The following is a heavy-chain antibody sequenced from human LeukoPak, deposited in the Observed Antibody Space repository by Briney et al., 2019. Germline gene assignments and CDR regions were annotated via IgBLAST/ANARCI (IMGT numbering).Heavy chain of an antibody. V-gene: IGHV3-48*04. Sequence: PGGSLRLSCAASGFTFSSYDMNWVRQAPGKGLEWVSYISPSSTRIDYAASVRGRFTISRDNAKRSLYLQMSSLRAEDTAVYYCAKGYIVGAKVLDYWGQGTLVTVSS. J-gene: IGHJ4*02. D-gene: IGHD1-26*01. CDR3: AKGYIVGAKVLDY. CDR1: GFTFSSYD. CDR2: ISPSSTRI.